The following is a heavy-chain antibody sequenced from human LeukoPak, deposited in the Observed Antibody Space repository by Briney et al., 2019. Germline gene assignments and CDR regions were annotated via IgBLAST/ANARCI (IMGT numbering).Heavy chain of an antibody. CDR3: AREINYDDYRTSDG. CDR2: ADIKSGGT. D-gene: IGHD4-17*01. CDR1: GSTFTGCN. Sequence: ASVKVSLTGSGSTFTGCNKHWMRQRPGQGIELLGRADIKSGGTTYAQEFQGRGTMTMAKDISTVYMHLMSLRSDDTAVYNCAREINYDDYRTSDGWGQGTPVTASS. J-gene: IGHJ4*02. V-gene: IGHV1-2*02.